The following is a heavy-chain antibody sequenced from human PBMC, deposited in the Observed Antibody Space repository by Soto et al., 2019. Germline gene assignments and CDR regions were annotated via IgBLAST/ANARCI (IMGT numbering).Heavy chain of an antibody. CDR1: GFIFSNYV. CDR3: AKRPRALLTFDY. J-gene: IGHJ4*02. CDR2: ISDSGGTS. Sequence: EVQLVDSGGGLVQPGGSLRLSCAASGFIFSNYVMSWVRQAPGKGLEWVSSISDSGGTSYYADSVKGRFTISRDNSKNTLFLQKNSQRAEDTAIYYCAKRPRALLTFDYWGQGTLVTVSS. V-gene: IGHV3-23*04. D-gene: IGHD1-26*01.